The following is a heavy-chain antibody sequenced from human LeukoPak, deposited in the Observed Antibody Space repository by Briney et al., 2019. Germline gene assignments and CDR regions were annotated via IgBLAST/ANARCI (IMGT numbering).Heavy chain of an antibody. CDR1: GYSISSGYY. D-gene: IGHD3-3*01. Sequence: SETLSLTCTVSGYSISSGYYWGWIRRPPGKGLEWIGSIYYSGSTYYNPSLKSRVTISVDTSKNQFSLKLSSVTAADTAVYYCARLDDFWSGYWNYYYYYYMDVWGKGTTVTVSS. V-gene: IGHV4-38-2*02. CDR3: ARLDDFWSGYWNYYYYYYMDV. J-gene: IGHJ6*03. CDR2: IYYSGST.